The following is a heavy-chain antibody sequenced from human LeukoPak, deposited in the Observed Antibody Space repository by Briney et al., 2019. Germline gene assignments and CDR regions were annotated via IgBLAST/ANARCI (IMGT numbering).Heavy chain of an antibody. CDR1: GFTFDDYA. D-gene: IGHD6-13*01. J-gene: IGHJ2*01. V-gene: IGHV3-43*02. CDR2: ISGDGDST. CDR3: AKDRVAAAGLYWYFDL. Sequence: GGSLRLSWAASGFTFDDYAMHWVRQAPGKGLEWVSLISGDGDSTYYADSVKGRFTISRDNSKNSLYLQMNSLRTEDTALYYCAKDRVAAAGLYWYFDLWGRGTLVTVSS.